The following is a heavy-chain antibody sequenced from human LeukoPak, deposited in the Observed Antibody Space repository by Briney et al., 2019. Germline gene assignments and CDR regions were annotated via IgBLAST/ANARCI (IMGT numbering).Heavy chain of an antibody. Sequence: GGSLRLSCAASGFTFSSYGMHWVRQAPGKGLEWVAVIWYDGSNKYYADSVKGRFTISRDNSKNTLYLQMNSLRAEDTAVYYCARVPNSSGWFYYYYYGMDVWGQGTTVIVSS. J-gene: IGHJ6*02. CDR1: GFTFSSYG. V-gene: IGHV3-33*08. D-gene: IGHD6-19*01. CDR3: ARVPNSSGWFYYYYYGMDV. CDR2: IWYDGSNK.